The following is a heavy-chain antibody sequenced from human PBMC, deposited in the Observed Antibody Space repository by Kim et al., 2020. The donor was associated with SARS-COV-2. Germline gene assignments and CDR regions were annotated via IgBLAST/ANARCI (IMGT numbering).Heavy chain of an antibody. CDR2: INTNTGNP. D-gene: IGHD2-15*01. V-gene: IGHV7-4-1*02. J-gene: IGHJ4*02. Sequence: ASVKVSCRTSGYTFTTYAIHWVRQAPGQGLEWMGWINTNTGNPTYAQGFTGRFVFSLDTSVSTTYLQINSLKAEDTAVYYCAKTRWDCRGPTCYSSFDYWGQGTLVTVSS. CDR1: GYTFTTYA. CDR3: AKTRWDCRGPTCYSSFDY.